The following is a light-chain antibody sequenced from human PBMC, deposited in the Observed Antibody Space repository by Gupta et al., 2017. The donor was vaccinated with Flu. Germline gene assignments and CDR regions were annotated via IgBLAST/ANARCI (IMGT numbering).Light chain of an antibody. CDR1: QSISSW. V-gene: IGKV1-5*03. CDR2: KAS. CDR3: QQYNTYSRT. J-gene: IGKJ1*01. Sequence: DIKMTQSPSTLPASIGDRVTITCRASQSISSWLAWYQHKPGKAPKLLIYKASTVESGVPSRFSGSGSGTEFTLTISSLQPDAFATYYCQQYNTYSRTFGQGTKVEMK.